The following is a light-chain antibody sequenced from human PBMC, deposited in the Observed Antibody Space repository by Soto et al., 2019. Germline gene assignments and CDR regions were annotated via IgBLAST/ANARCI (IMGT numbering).Light chain of an antibody. CDR2: DAS. Sequence: DIQMTQSPSTLSASVGDRVTITCRASQSIGTWLAWYQQKPGKAPKFLIYDASSLESGVPSRFSGRGSGTDFTLAISSLQPDDFATYYCQQYYSPWTFGQGTKVEIK. CDR3: QQYYSPWT. J-gene: IGKJ1*01. V-gene: IGKV1-5*01. CDR1: QSIGTW.